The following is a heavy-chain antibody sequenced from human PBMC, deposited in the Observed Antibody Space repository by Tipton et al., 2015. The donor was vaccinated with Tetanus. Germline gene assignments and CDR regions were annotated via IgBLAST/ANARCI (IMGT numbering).Heavy chain of an antibody. J-gene: IGHJ4*02. CDR2: IRGSGGHI. CDR1: GFNFSTYT. CDR3: AKLKSRGDSSAIEH. D-gene: IGHD2-21*02. V-gene: IGHV3-21*04. Sequence: SLRLSCVGSGFNFSTYTMNWVRQAPGKGLEWVSSIRGSGGHIYYADSVKGRFTISRDNAKNTMYLQMNSLRAEDTATYYCAKLKSRGDSSAIEHWGQGTLVTVSS.